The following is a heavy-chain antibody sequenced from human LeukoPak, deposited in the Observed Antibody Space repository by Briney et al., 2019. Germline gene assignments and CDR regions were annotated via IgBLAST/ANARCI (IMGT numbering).Heavy chain of an antibody. J-gene: IGHJ4*02. CDR2: INPSGGST. CDR3: ARERDYYDSSGYYFFDY. Sequence: ASVKVSCKASGYTFTTYYLHWVRQAPGQGLEWMGIINPSGGSTTYAQKFQGRVTITADESTSTAYMELSSLRSEDTAVYYCARERDYYDSSGYYFFDYWGQGTLVTVSS. D-gene: IGHD3-22*01. V-gene: IGHV1-46*01. CDR1: GYTFTTYY.